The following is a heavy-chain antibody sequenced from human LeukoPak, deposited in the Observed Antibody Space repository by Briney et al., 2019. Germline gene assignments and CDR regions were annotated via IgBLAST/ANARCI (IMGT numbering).Heavy chain of an antibody. CDR2: IMPLFGTA. V-gene: IGHV1-69*05. D-gene: IGHD4-17*01. CDR3: ARDVHGDYGSGWFDP. J-gene: IGHJ5*02. Sequence: SVKVSCKTSGGTFNNSAISWLRQAPGQGLEWLGGIMPLFGTAGYAQKFQGRVTITKDESTRTVYLELTSLTSDDTAVYYCARDVHGDYGSGWFDPWGQGTLVSVSS. CDR1: GGTFNNSA.